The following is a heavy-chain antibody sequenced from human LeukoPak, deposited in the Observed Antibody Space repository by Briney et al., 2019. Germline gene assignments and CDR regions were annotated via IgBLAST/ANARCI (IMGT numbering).Heavy chain of an antibody. CDR2: ISPNDGDT. V-gene: IGHV1-2*06. J-gene: IGHJ3*02. D-gene: IGHD3-10*01. CDR3: AREWFGELTAFDI. Sequence: ASVKVSCKASGYTFTGHYMHWVRQAPGQGLKWMGRISPNDGDTKYAQKFQGRVTMTRDTSINTAYMELSRLRSDDTAVYYCAREWFGELTAFDIWGQGTMVTVSS. CDR1: GYTFTGHY.